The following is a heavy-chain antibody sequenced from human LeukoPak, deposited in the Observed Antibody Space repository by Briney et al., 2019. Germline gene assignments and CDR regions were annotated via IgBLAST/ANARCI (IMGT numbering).Heavy chain of an antibody. Sequence: SETLSLTCTVSGGSISSTSYYWGWIRQPPGKGLEWIGRIYISGSTNYNPSLKSRVTMSVDTSKNQFSLKLSSVTAADTAVYYCARVSYYGSGNFYKSDAFDIWGQGTMVTVSS. CDR2: IYISGST. D-gene: IGHD3-10*01. CDR3: ARVSYYGSGNFYKSDAFDI. V-gene: IGHV4-39*07. CDR1: GGSISSTSYY. J-gene: IGHJ3*02.